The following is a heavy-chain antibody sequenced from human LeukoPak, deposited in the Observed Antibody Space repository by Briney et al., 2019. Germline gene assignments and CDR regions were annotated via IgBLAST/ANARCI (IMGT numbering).Heavy chain of an antibody. D-gene: IGHD6-13*01. CDR1: GFTFSSYG. J-gene: IGHJ5*02. Sequence: GGSLRLSCAASGFTFSSYGMHWVRQAPGKGLEWVAFIRYDGGNKYYADFVKGRFTISRDNAKNSLYLQMNSLRAEDTAVYYCARGKYSSSWMDWFDPWGQGTLITVSS. V-gene: IGHV3-30*02. CDR2: IRYDGGNK. CDR3: ARGKYSSSWMDWFDP.